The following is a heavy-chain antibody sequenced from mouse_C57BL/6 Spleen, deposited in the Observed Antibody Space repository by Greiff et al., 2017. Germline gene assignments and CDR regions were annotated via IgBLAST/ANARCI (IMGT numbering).Heavy chain of an antibody. J-gene: IGHJ4*01. V-gene: IGHV7-3*01. D-gene: IGHD2-2*01. CDR3: ARPNFYYGYDEGAMDY. CDR2: IRNKANGYTT. Sequence: EVKVVESGGGLVQPGGSLSLSCAASGFTFTDYYMSWVRQPPGKALEWLGFIRNKANGYTTEYSASVKGRFTISRDNSQSILYLQMNALRAEDSATYYCARPNFYYGYDEGAMDYWGQGTSVTVSS. CDR1: GFTFTDYY.